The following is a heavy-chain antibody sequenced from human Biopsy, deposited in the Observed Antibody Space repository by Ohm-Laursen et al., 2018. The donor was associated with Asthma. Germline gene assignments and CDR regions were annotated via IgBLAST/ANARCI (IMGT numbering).Heavy chain of an antibody. CDR2: VYYSGST. Sequence: SDTLSLTCPVSGGSINNFYWGWIRQPPGKGLESIGHVYYSGSTNYNPSLKSRVTISIDASKNQFSLKLTSVTAADTAVYYCVRGVDRVTGLLDHFDSWGQGTLVTVSS. J-gene: IGHJ4*02. CDR1: GGSINNFY. CDR3: VRGVDRVTGLLDHFDS. V-gene: IGHV4-59*07. D-gene: IGHD2-21*02.